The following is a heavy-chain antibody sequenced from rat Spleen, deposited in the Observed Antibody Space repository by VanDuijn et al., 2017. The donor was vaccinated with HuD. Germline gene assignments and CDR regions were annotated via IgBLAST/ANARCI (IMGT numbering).Heavy chain of an antibody. J-gene: IGHJ2*01. Sequence: EVQLVESGGGLVQPGRSLKLSCVTSGFTFNYYWMTWIRQAPGKGLEWVASISYDGGSTYYRDSVKGRSTISRDNAKSTLYLQMDSLRSEDTATYYCARGWDYWGQGVMVTVSS. V-gene: IGHV5-31*01. CDR3: ARGWDY. CDR2: ISYDGGST. CDR1: GFTFNYYW. D-gene: IGHD1-12*02.